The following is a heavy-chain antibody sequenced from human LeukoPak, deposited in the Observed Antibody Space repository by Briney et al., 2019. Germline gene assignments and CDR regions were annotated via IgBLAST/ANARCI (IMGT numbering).Heavy chain of an antibody. CDR3: ARMSIDSSGYYNWFDP. Sequence: SETLSLTCTVSGGSISSYYWSWIREPPGKGLEWIGYIYYSGSTNYNPSLKSRVTISVDTSKNQFSLTLSSVTAADTAVYYCARMSIDSSGYYNWFDPWGQGTLVTVSS. D-gene: IGHD3-22*01. CDR1: GGSISSYY. V-gene: IGHV4-59*01. CDR2: IYYSGST. J-gene: IGHJ5*02.